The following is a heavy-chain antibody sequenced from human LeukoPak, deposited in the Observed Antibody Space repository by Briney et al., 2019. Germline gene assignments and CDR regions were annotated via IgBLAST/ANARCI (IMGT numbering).Heavy chain of an antibody. Sequence: KTSETLSLTSSVSGGSFSNFFWSWIGQPAGQGLKWIRRMYIGGTSNYNPSLKSRVNMSLDTSKNHFSLNLTSVTAADTAVYYCARETAVAGRGVDYWGQGTLVTVSS. V-gene: IGHV4-4*07. CDR2: MYIGGTS. CDR3: ARETAVAGRGVDY. CDR1: GGSFSNFF. J-gene: IGHJ4*02. D-gene: IGHD6-19*01.